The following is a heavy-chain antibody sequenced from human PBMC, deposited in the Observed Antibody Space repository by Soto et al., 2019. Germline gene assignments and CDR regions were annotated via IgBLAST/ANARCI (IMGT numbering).Heavy chain of an antibody. CDR1: GYSFTDYS. V-gene: IGHV1-2*02. CDR3: ARGRWGTGDYGGLIDN. CDR2: VNGNSGDT. D-gene: IGHD4-17*01. Sequence: QVQLVQSGAEVKEPGASVKVSCKTPGYSFTDYSIHWVRQAPGQGLQWMGWVNGNSGDTRLSQRFQGRVTMTRDTSTSTAYMEVSRLTPDDTAVFYCARGRWGTGDYGGLIDNWGQGTLVTVSS. J-gene: IGHJ4*02.